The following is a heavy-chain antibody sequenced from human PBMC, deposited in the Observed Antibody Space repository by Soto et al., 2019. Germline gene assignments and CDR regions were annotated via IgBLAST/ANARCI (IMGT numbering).Heavy chain of an antibody. V-gene: IGHV5-51*01. J-gene: IGHJ4*02. Sequence: GESLKISCKVTGYNFTYYWVAWVRQMRRKGLEWMRSVLPGDSDTRYNPSFKGQVTFSADQSTGTAFLQWTSLKAPDTATYYYASRNLYCSGDACYEANDLDFWGQGTKVTVSS. CDR2: VLPGDSDT. CDR1: GYNFTYYW. CDR3: ASRNLYCSGDACYEANDLDF. D-gene: IGHD2-15*01.